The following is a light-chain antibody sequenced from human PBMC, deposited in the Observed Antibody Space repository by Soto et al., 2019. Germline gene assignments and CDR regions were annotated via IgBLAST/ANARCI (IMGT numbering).Light chain of an antibody. CDR3: YSAADNNVGV. CDR1: LLAKKY. Sequence: SYELTQPSSVSVSPGQTARITCSGELLAKKYTRWFQQKPGQAPVLLIYKDNERPSGIPERFSGSSSGTTVTLTISGAQVEDEADYYCYSAADNNVGVFGTGTKLTVL. V-gene: IGLV3-27*01. CDR2: KDN. J-gene: IGLJ1*01.